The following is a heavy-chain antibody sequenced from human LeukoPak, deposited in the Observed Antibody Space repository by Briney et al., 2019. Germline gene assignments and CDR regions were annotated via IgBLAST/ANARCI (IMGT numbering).Heavy chain of an antibody. D-gene: IGHD6-19*01. CDR2: IYSGGST. J-gene: IGHJ4*02. CDR1: GFTVSSNY. Sequence: GGSLRLSCAASGFTVSSNYMSWVRQAPGKGLEWVSIIYSGGSTYYADSVKGRFTISRDNSKKTLYLQMNSLRAEDTAVYYCARGLAVAGTGFDYWGQGTLVTVSS. CDR3: ARGLAVAGTGFDY. V-gene: IGHV3-66*01.